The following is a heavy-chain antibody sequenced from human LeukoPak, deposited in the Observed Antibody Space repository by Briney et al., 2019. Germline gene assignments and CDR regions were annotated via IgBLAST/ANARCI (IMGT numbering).Heavy chain of an antibody. CDR2: INPNSGGT. Sequence: ASVKVSCKASGYTFTGYYMHWVRQAPGQGLEWMGWINPNSGGTNYAQKFQGRVTMTRDTSISTAYMELSRLRSDDTAVYYCARGNPAGYGSGSRNWFDPWGQGTLVTVSS. CDR1: GYTFTGYY. D-gene: IGHD3-10*01. J-gene: IGHJ5*02. V-gene: IGHV1-2*02. CDR3: ARGNPAGYGSGSRNWFDP.